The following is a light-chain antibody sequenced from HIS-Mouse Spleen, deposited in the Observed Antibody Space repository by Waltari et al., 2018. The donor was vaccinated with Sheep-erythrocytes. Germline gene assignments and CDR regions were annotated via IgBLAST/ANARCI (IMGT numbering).Light chain of an antibody. CDR3: CSYAGSYTFVV. V-gene: IGLV2-11*01. J-gene: IGLJ2*01. CDR2: DVS. CDR1: SSDVGGYHY. Sequence: QSALTQPRSVSGSPGQSVTIPCPGTSSDVGGYHYVSWSQPHPGKAPNLMIYDVSKRPSGVPDRFSGSKSGNTASLTISGLQAEDEADYYCCSYAGSYTFVVFGGGTKLTVL.